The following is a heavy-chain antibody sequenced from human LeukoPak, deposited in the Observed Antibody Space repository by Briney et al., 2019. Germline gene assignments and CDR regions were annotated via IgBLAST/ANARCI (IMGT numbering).Heavy chain of an antibody. D-gene: IGHD6-13*01. J-gene: IGHJ4*02. CDR1: GGSISSGGYY. Sequence: PSETLSLTCTVSGGSISSGGYYWSWIRQPPGKGLEWIGYIYHSGSTYYNPSLKSRVTISVDRSKNQFSLKLSSVTAADTAVYYCARVLAAAGTPVRYWGQGTLVTVSS. CDR3: ARVLAAAGTPVRY. CDR2: IYHSGST. V-gene: IGHV4-30-2*01.